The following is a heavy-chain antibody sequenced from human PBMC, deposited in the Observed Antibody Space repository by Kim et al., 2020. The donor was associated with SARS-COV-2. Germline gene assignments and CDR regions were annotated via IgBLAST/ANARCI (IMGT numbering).Heavy chain of an antibody. V-gene: IGHV3-21*04. J-gene: IGHJ4*02. D-gene: IGHD3-10*01. CDR3: ARDIDYGSGSYFDY. Sequence: GGSLRLSCAASGFTFSSYSMNWVRQAPGKGLEWVSSISSSSSYIYYTDSVKGRFTISRDNAKNSLYLQMNSLRAEDTAVYYCARDIDYGSGSYFDYWGQGTLVTVSS. CDR1: GFTFSSYS. CDR2: ISSSSSYI.